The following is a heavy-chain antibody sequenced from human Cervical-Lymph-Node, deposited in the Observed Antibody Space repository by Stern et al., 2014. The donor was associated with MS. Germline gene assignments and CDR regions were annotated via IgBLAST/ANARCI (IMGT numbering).Heavy chain of an antibody. CDR2: ISYDGNNQ. CDR1: GFSISTSG. CDR3: ARGGHLWSLRGDY. D-gene: IGHD5-18*01. V-gene: IGHV3-30*03. J-gene: IGHJ4*02. Sequence: VQLVESGGGVVQPGASLRLSCAASGFSISTSGMHWVRQAPGKGLEWVAVISYDGNNQYLADSVKGRFTVSRDNSQNTLYLHLNSLRPGDTAIYYCARGGHLWSLRGDYWGQGTLVIVSS.